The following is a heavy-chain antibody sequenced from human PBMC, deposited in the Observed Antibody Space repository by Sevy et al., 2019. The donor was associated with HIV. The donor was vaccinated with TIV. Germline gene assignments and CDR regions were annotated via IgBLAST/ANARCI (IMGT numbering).Heavy chain of an antibody. Sequence: ASVKVSCKVSGYTLTQFSMHWVRQAPGKGLEWMTTFDPEDGDPEDGKTIYAQKFLGRVTMTEDTSTDTAYMELSSLRSDDTPVYYCATTKDYYDSSGYPFDYWGQGTLVTVSS. D-gene: IGHD3-22*01. V-gene: IGHV1-24*01. CDR2: FDPEDGDPEDGKT. CDR1: GYTLTQFS. J-gene: IGHJ4*02. CDR3: ATTKDYYDSSGYPFDY.